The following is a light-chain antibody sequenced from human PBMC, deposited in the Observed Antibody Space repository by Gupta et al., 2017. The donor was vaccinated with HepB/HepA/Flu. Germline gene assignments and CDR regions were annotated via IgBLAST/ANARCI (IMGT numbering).Light chain of an antibody. J-gene: IGLJ2*01. CDR1: ALPKQY. CDR3: QAADSSGTYVV. CDR2: KDS. Sequence: SYALTQPPSVSVSPGQTARITCSGDALPKQYAYWYQQKPGQAPVLVIYKDSERPSGIPARFSGSSSGTTVTVTISGVQAEDEADYYWQAADSSGTYVVFGGGTKLTVL. V-gene: IGLV3-25*03.